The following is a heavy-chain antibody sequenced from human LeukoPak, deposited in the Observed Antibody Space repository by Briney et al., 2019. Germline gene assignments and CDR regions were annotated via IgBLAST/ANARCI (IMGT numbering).Heavy chain of an antibody. D-gene: IGHD4-17*01. J-gene: IGHJ3*01. V-gene: IGHV4-59*01. CDR3: ARVPNDYGV. Sequence: SETLSLTCTVSGGSISSYYWSWIRQPPGKGLEWIGYIYYSGSTNYNPSLKSRVTISVDTSKNQFSLKLSSATAADTAVYYCARVPNDYGVWGQGTMVTVSS. CDR2: IYYSGST. CDR1: GGSISSYY.